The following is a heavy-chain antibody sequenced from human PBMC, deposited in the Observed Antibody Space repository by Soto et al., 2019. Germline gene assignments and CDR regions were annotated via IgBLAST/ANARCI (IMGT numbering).Heavy chain of an antibody. V-gene: IGHV3-30-3*01. Sequence: GGSLRLSCAASGFTFSSYAMHWVRQAPGKGLEWVAVISYDGSNKYYADSVKGRFTISRDNSKNTLYLQMNSLRAEDTAVYYCARDGYGSGSYDWFDPWGQGTLVTVSS. CDR3: ARDGYGSGSYDWFDP. J-gene: IGHJ5*02. D-gene: IGHD3-10*01. CDR2: ISYDGSNK. CDR1: GFTFSSYA.